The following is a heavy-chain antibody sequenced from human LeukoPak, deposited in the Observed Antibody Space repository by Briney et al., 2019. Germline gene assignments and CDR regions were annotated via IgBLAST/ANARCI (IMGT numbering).Heavy chain of an antibody. CDR1: GFTFSDYW. J-gene: IGHJ4*02. V-gene: IGHV3-74*01. D-gene: IGHD3-10*01. Sequence: GGSLRLSCAASGFTFSDYWMHWVRQAPGKGLVWVSRIDSDGSNTAYADSVKGRFTISRDNAKNTLYLQMNSLRAEDTAVYHCAKTFGRGPQEDYWGQGTLVTVSS. CDR3: AKTFGRGPQEDY. CDR2: IDSDGSNT.